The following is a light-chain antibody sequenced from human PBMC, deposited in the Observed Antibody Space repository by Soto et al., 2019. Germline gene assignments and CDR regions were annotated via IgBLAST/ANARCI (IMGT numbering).Light chain of an antibody. CDR1: SSDVGGYNY. Sequence: QSVLTQPASVSGSPGQSITISCTGTSSDVGGYNYVSWYQHHTGKATKLMIYDVSNRPSGVSNRFSGSKSGNTASLTISGLQPEDEADYYCSSYTTSNTRQIVLGTGTKVTVL. CDR3: SSYTTSNTRQIV. J-gene: IGLJ1*01. CDR2: DVS. V-gene: IGLV2-14*03.